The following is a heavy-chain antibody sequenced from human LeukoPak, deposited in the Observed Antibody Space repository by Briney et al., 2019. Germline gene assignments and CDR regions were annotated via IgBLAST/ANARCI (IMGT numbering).Heavy chain of an antibody. D-gene: IGHD1-26*01. CDR1: GFTFSSYS. J-gene: IGHJ4*02. CDR2: ISSSGSTI. V-gene: IGHV3-48*04. Sequence: GGSLRLSCAASGFTFSSYSMNWVRQAPGKGLEWVSYISSSGSTIYYADSVKGRFTISRDNAKNSLYLQMNSLRAEDTAVYYCARVHSGSYAPYYFDYWGQGTLVTVSS. CDR3: ARVHSGSYAPYYFDY.